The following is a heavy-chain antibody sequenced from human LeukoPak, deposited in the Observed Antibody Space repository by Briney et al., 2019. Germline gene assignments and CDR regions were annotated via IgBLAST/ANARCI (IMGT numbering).Heavy chain of an antibody. Sequence: SVKVSCKASGGAFSSYGISWVRQAPGQGLEWMGRIIPIFGIANYAQKFQGRATITADKSTTTAYMELSSLRSDDTAVYYCARDGQGHIVATIDLDYYYGMDVWGQGTTVTVSS. J-gene: IGHJ6*02. CDR2: IIPIFGIA. CDR1: GGAFSSYG. D-gene: IGHD5-12*01. CDR3: ARDGQGHIVATIDLDYYYGMDV. V-gene: IGHV1-69*04.